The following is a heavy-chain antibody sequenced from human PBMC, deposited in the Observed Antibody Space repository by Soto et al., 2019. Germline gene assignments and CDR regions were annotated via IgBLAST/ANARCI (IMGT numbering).Heavy chain of an antibody. Sequence: GGSLRLSCAASGFTFSSYWMSWVRQAPGKGLEWVANIKQDGSEKYYVDSVKGRFTNSRDNAKNSLYLQMNSLRAEDTAVYYCARAAEGYCSSTSCYETTFDYWGQGTLVTVSS. CDR3: ARAAEGYCSSTSCYETTFDY. D-gene: IGHD2-2*01. CDR2: IKQDGSEK. J-gene: IGHJ4*02. CDR1: GFTFSSYW. V-gene: IGHV3-7*05.